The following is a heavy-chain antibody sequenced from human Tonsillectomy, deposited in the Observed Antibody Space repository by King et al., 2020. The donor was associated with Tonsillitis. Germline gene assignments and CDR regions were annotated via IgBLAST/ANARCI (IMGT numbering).Heavy chain of an antibody. CDR2: ISSSSSTI. D-gene: IGHD5-18*01. J-gene: IGHJ4*02. CDR3: ARGTYSYGFDY. Sequence: VQLVESGGGLVQPGGSLRLSCAASGFTFSSYSMNWVRRAPGKGLEWVSYISSSSSTIYYADSVKGRFTISRDNAKNSLYLQMNSLRAEDTAVYYCARGTYSYGFDYWGQGTLVTVSS. V-gene: IGHV3-48*01. CDR1: GFTFSSYS.